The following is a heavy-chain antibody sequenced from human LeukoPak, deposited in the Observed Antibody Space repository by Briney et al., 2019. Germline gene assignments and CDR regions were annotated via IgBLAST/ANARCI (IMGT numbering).Heavy chain of an antibody. CDR2: IKQDGSAK. CDR1: GFTFSSYG. D-gene: IGHD6-25*01. V-gene: IGHV3-7*04. CDR3: AGGRGALDY. J-gene: IGHJ4*02. Sequence: GGSLRLSCSASGFTFSSYGMTWVRQAPGKGLEWVANIKQDGSAKYTLDSVKGRFTISRDNAKNSLYLQMNSLRAEDTAIYYCAGGRGALDYWGQGALVTVSS.